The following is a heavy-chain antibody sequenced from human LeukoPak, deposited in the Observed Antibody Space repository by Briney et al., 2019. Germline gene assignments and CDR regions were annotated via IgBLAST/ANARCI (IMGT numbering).Heavy chain of an antibody. J-gene: IGHJ4*02. V-gene: IGHV1-46*01. D-gene: IGHD1-26*01. CDR2: INPSGGST. Sequence: ASVKVSCKASGYTFTSYYMHWVRQAPGQGLEWMGIINPSGGSTSYAQKFQGRVTMTRDMSTSTVYMELSSLRSEDTAVYYCARDRPRSIVGATAVYAEYYFDYWGQGTLVTVSS. CDR1: GYTFTSYY. CDR3: ARDRPRSIVGATAVYAEYYFDY.